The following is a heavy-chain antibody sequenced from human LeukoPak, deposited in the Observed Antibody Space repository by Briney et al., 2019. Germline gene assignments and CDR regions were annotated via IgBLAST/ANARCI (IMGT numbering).Heavy chain of an antibody. CDR3: ARVGGIRVVTTDTYYYYYMDV. D-gene: IGHD3-10*01. CDR2: INHSGST. Sequence: SETLSLTCAVYGGSFSGYYWSWIRQPPGKGLEWIGEINHSGSTNYNPSLKSRVTISVDTSKNQFSLKLSSVTAADTAVYYCARVGGIRVVTTDTYYYYYMDVWGKGTTVTISS. CDR1: GGSFSGYY. J-gene: IGHJ6*03. V-gene: IGHV4-34*01.